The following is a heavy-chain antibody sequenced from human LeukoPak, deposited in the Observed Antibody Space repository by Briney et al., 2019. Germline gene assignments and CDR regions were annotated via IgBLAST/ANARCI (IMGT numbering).Heavy chain of an antibody. CDR2: INSDGSST. V-gene: IGHV3-74*01. CDR1: GFTFSGYW. J-gene: IGHJ5*02. D-gene: IGHD5-18*01. Sequence: GGSLRLSCAASGFTFSGYWMHWVRQAPGKGRVWVSRINSDGSSTNYADSVKGRFTISRDNAKNTLYLQMNTLRAEDTAVYYCARGGTYSSGLPGSWGQGTLVTVSS. CDR3: ARGGTYSSGLPGS.